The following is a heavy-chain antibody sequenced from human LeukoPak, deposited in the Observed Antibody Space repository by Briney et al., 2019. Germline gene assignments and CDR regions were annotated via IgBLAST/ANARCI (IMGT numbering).Heavy chain of an antibody. CDR2: IIPIFGTA. V-gene: IGHV1-69*05. CDR3: ARWAGEDAFDI. Sequence: SVEVSCKAPGGTFSSYAISWVRQAPGQGLEWMGRIIPIFGTANYAQKFQGRVTITTDESTSTAYMELSSLRSEDTAVYYCARWAGEDAFDIWGQGTMVTVSS. J-gene: IGHJ3*02. CDR1: GGTFSSYA.